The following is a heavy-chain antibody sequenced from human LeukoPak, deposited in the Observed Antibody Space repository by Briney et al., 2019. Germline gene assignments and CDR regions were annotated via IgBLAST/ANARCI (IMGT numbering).Heavy chain of an antibody. Sequence: GGSLRLSCAASGFTFSSYAMSWVRQAPGKGLEWVAFIRYDGSNKYYADSVKGRFTISRDNSKNTLYLQMNSLRAEDTAVYYCAKEDSIYYGSGSYYTPPHGMDVWGQGTTVTVSS. CDR2: IRYDGSNK. CDR3: AKEDSIYYGSGSYYTPPHGMDV. D-gene: IGHD3-10*01. CDR1: GFTFSSYA. J-gene: IGHJ6*02. V-gene: IGHV3-30*02.